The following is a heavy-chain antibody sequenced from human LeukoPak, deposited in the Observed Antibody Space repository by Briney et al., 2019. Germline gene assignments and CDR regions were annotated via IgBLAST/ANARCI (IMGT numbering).Heavy chain of an antibody. V-gene: IGHV1-18*01. CDR3: ARDSHSTIVVVPAAIDY. D-gene: IGHD2-2*01. CDR2: ISAYNGNT. CDR1: GYTFTNYA. Sequence: ASVKVSCKASGYTFTNYAISWVRQAPGQGLEWMGWISAYNGNTNYAQKLQGRVTMTTDTSTSTAYMELRSLRSDDTAVYYCARDSHSTIVVVPAAIDYWGQGTLVTVSS. J-gene: IGHJ4*02.